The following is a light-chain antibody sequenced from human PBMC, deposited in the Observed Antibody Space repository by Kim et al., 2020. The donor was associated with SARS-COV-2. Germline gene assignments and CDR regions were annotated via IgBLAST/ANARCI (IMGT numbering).Light chain of an antibody. CDR3: QQYNNWPPYT. CDR1: QSVSNN. CDR2: GAS. Sequence: EIVMTQSPATLSVSPGERATLSCRASQSVSNNLDWYQQKPGQAPRLLIYGASTRATDIPARFSGSGSGTEFTLTITSLQSEDFAVYYCQQYNNWPPYTFGQGTKLEI. V-gene: IGKV3-15*01. J-gene: IGKJ2*01.